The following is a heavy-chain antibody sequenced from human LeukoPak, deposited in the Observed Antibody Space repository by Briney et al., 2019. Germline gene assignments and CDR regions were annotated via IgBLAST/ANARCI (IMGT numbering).Heavy chain of an antibody. D-gene: IGHD1-26*01. CDR1: GYTFTSYY. Sequence: ASVKVSCKASGYTFTSYYMHWVRQPPGQGLEWMRIINPSGGSTSYAQKFQGRVNMTRDMSTSTVYMELSSLRSEDTAVYYCARESRGAGVYYYYIDVWGKGTTVTVSS. CDR2: INPSGGST. CDR3: ARESRGAGVYYYYIDV. J-gene: IGHJ6*03. V-gene: IGHV1-46*01.